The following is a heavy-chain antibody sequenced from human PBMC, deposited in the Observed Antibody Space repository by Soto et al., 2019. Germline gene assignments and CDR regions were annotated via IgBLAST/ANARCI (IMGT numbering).Heavy chain of an antibody. CDR1: GGSISSSSYY. CDR3: ASDRGDIVATIRTYYFDH. D-gene: IGHD5-12*01. J-gene: IGHJ4*02. CDR2: IYYSGST. Sequence: QLQLQESGPGLVKPSETLSLTCTVSGGSISSSSYYWGWIRQPPGKGLEWIGSIYYSGSTYYNPSLKLRVTIPVDTSKNQFSLKLSSVTAADTAVYYCASDRGDIVATIRTYYFDHWGQGTLVTVSS. V-gene: IGHV4-39*01.